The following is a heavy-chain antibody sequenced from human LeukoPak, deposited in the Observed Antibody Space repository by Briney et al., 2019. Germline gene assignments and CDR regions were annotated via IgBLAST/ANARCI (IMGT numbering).Heavy chain of an antibody. CDR2: IGTAGDT. Sequence: QPGGSLRLSCAASGFTFSSYDMHWVRQATGKGLEWVSAIGTAGDTYYPGSVKGRFTISRENAKNSLYLQMNSLRAGDTAVYYCARGLALGNAFDMWGQGTMVTVS. J-gene: IGHJ3*02. CDR1: GFTFSSYD. V-gene: IGHV3-13*01. CDR3: ARGLALGNAFDM.